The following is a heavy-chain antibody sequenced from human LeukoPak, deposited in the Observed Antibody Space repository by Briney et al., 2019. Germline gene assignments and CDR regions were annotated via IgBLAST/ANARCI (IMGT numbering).Heavy chain of an antibody. CDR1: GFNFSDFF. J-gene: IGHJ4*02. V-gene: IGHV3-11*04. CDR3: ARPTRSAANDY. Sequence: GGSLRLSCAASGFNFSDFFMSWIRQAPGKGLEWLSYITNSGGTIYYADSVKGRFTVSRDNAKNSLYLQMNSLRAEDTAVYYCARPTRSAANDYWGQGTLVTVPS. CDR2: ITNSGGTI. D-gene: IGHD6-13*01.